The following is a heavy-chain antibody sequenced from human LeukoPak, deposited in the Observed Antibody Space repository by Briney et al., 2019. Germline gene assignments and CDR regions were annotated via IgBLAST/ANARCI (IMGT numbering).Heavy chain of an antibody. J-gene: IGHJ4*02. CDR2: INDNGDGT. CDR3: ARALYNTGWYPDYFDS. Sequence: GGSLRLSCAASGFTFSSYAMSWVRQAPGKGLKWVSTINDNGDGTYYADSVKGRFTISRDNSYNTVSLQMNSLRAEDTATYYCARALYNTGWYPDYFDSWGQGTLVTVSS. D-gene: IGHD6-19*01. CDR1: GFTFSSYA. V-gene: IGHV3-23*01.